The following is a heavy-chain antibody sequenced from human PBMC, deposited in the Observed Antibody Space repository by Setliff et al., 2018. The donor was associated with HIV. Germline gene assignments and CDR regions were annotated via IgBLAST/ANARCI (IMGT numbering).Heavy chain of an antibody. D-gene: IGHD7-27*01. Sequence: SETLSLTCNVSGGSISGYFWTWIRQPAGKGLEWIGRIYTSGSTNYNPFLKSRLSMSIDTSKNHFSLRLTSVTAADTAVYYCARDLPELTGRSFDPWGQGIQVTVSS. V-gene: IGHV4-4*07. CDR3: ARDLPELTGRSFDP. CDR2: IYTSGST. CDR1: GGSISGYF. J-gene: IGHJ5*02.